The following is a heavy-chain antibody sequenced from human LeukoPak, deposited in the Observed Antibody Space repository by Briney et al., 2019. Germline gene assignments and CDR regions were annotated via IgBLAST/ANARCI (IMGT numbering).Heavy chain of an antibody. CDR1: GGSFSGYY. V-gene: IGHV4-34*01. J-gene: IGHJ6*03. Sequence: SETLSLTCAVYGGSFSGYYWSWIRQSPGKGLEWIGEINHSGSTNYNPSLKSRVTISVDTSKNQFSLKLSSVTAADTAVYYCARVDRDIVVVPAAPPYYYYMDVWGKGTTVTVSS. D-gene: IGHD2-2*01. CDR3: ARVDRDIVVVPAAPPYYYYMDV. CDR2: INHSGST.